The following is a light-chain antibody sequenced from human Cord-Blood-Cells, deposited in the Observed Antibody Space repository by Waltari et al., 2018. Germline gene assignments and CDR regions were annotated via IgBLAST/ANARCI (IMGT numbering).Light chain of an antibody. CDR3: AAWDDSLNGVV. Sequence: QSVLTQPPSASGTPGQRVTISCSGSSSHIGSNIVNWYQQLPGTAPKLLIYSNNQRPSGVPDRFSGSKSGTSASLAISGLQSEDEADYYCAAWDDSLNGVVFGGGTKLTVL. J-gene: IGLJ2*01. CDR2: SNN. CDR1: SSHIGSNI. V-gene: IGLV1-44*01.